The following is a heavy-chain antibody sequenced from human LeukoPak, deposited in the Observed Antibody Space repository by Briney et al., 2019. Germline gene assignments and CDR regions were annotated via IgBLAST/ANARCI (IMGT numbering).Heavy chain of an antibody. CDR2: IVVGSGNT. V-gene: IGHV1-58*01. D-gene: IGHD1-26*01. CDR3: AAASSGSPRDY. J-gene: IGHJ4*02. CDR1: GFTFTSSA. Sequence: ASVKVSCKASGFTFTSSAVQWVRQARGQRLEWIGWIVVGSGNTNYAQKFRERVTITRDMSTSTAYMELSSLRSEDAAVYYCAAASSGSPRDYWGQGTLVTVSS.